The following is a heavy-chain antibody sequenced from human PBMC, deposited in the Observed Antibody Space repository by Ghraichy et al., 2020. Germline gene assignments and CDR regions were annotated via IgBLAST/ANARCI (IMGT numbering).Heavy chain of an antibody. CDR1: GGSISSYY. J-gene: IGHJ4*02. Sequence: SETLSLTCTVSGGSISSYYWSWIRQPPGKGLEWIGYIYYSGSTNYNPSLKSRVTISVGTSKNQLSLKLSSVTAADTAVYYCAREAGYCSGGSCYHYFDYWGQGTLVTVSS. D-gene: IGHD2-15*01. CDR2: IYYSGST. V-gene: IGHV4-59*01. CDR3: AREAGYCSGGSCYHYFDY.